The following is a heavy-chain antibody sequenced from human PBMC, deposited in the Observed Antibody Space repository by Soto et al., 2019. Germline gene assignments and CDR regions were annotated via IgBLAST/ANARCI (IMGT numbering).Heavy chain of an antibody. CDR1: GFTFSSYL. D-gene: IGHD4-17*01. J-gene: IGHJ3*02. V-gene: IGHV3-74*01. CDR3: ARVRIAGDFDI. Sequence: EVQLVESGGGLVQPGGSLRLSCAASGFTFSSYLMHWVRQAPGKGVVWVSRINSDGSSTTYADSVKGRFTISRDSAKNTLYLQMNSLRAEDTAVYYCARVRIAGDFDIWGQGTMVTVSS. CDR2: INSDGSST.